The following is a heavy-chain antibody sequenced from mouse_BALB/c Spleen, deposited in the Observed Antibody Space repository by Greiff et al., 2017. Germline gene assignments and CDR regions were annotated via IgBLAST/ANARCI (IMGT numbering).Heavy chain of an antibody. CDR2: ISTYYGNT. Sequence: VKLMESGPELVRPGVSVKISCKGSGYTFTDYAMHWVKQSHAKSLEWIGVISTYYGNTNYNQKFKGKATMTVDKSSSTAYMELARLTSEDSAIYYCARWGLENWYFDVWGAGTTVTVSS. D-gene: IGHD3-3*01. CDR1: GYTFTDYA. CDR3: ARWGLENWYFDV. V-gene: IGHV1-67*01. J-gene: IGHJ1*01.